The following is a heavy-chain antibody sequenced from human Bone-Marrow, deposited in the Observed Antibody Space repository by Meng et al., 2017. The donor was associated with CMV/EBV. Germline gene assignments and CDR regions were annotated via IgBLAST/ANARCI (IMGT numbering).Heavy chain of an antibody. CDR3: RCVPQDAFDI. J-gene: IGHJ3*02. D-gene: IGHD2-21*01. Sequence: GGSLRLSCATSGLNFKIYGMHWVRQLPGKGLEWVSSISSSSSYIYYADSVKGRFTISRDNAKNSLYLQMNSLRAEDTAVYYCRCVPQDAFDIWGQGTMVTVSS. CDR2: ISSSSSYI. V-gene: IGHV3-21*01. CDR1: GLNFKIYG.